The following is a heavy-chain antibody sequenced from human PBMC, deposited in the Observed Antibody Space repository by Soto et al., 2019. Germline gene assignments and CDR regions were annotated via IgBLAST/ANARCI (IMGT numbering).Heavy chain of an antibody. Sequence: GGSLRLSCAASGFTFSSYWMSWVRQAPGKGLEWVANIKQDGSEKYYVDSVKGRFTISRDNAKNSLYLQMNSLRAEDTAVYYCARVPLGYCSGGSCHDWAFDIWGQGTMVTVSS. CDR1: GFTFSSYW. V-gene: IGHV3-7*01. CDR3: ARVPLGYCSGGSCHDWAFDI. D-gene: IGHD2-15*01. CDR2: IKQDGSEK. J-gene: IGHJ3*02.